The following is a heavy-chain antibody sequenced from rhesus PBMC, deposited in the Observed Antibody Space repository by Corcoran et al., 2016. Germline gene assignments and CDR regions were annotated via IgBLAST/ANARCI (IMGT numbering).Heavy chain of an antibody. D-gene: IGHD6-43*01. V-gene: IGHV6-1*01. J-gene: IGHJ4*01. CDR2: TYYRSKWYN. Sequence: QVQPQESGPGLVKPSQTLSLTCAIPGDSVPSNRSTWNWIRQSPSRGLRWLGRTYYRSKWYNDYAQSVQNRISINPDTSKNQFSLQLSSVTAADTAVYYCASPGIAAAFFDYWGQGVLVTVSS. CDR1: GDSVPSNRST. CDR3: ASPGIAAAFFDY.